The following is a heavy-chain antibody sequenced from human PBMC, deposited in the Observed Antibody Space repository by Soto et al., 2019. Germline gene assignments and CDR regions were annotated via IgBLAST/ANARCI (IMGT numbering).Heavy chain of an antibody. CDR3: ARHPMQLVGVYDY. V-gene: IGHV1-18*04. D-gene: IGHD6-6*01. CDR2: ISGNNGNT. J-gene: IGHJ4*02. Sequence: ASVKVSCKASGYTFTTYDISWVRQAPGQGLEWMGWISGNNGNTNYAQKLQGRVTMTRDTSTSTAYMDLRSLRSDDTAMYYCARHPMQLVGVYDYWAQGTLVTVSS. CDR1: GYTFTTYD.